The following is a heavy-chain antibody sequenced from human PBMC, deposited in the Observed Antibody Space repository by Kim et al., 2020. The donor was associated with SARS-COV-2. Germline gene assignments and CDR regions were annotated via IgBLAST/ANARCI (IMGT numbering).Heavy chain of an antibody. CDR1: GFTFSSYA. CDR3: ARELSRQSPTLDYDSSGYYPNRPLDY. Sequence: GGSLRLSCAASGFTFSSYAMHWVRQAPGKGLEWVAVISYDGSNKYYADSVKGRFTISRDNSKNTLYLQMNSLRAEDTAVYYCARELSRQSPTLDYDSSGYYPNRPLDYWGKGTLVTVSS. CDR2: ISYDGSNK. D-gene: IGHD3-22*01. V-gene: IGHV3-30*04. J-gene: IGHJ4*02.